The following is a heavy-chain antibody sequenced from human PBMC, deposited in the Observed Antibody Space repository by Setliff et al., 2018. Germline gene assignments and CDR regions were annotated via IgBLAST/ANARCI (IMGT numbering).Heavy chain of an antibody. CDR3: ARHQRAQYYYGSGRSAFDI. D-gene: IGHD3-10*01. J-gene: IGHJ3*02. V-gene: IGHV4-59*08. Sequence: PSETLSLTCSVSGGSVSNDYWSWIRQSPGKGLEWIGYIYYSGSTNYNPSLKSRVTISVDTSKNQFSLKLSSVTAADTAVYYCARHQRAQYYYGSGRSAFDIWGQGTMVTVSS. CDR1: GGSVSNDY. CDR2: IYYSGST.